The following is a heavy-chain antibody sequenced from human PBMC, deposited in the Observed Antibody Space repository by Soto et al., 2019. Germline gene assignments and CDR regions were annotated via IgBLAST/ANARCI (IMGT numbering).Heavy chain of an antibody. CDR2: IYYSGST. Sequence: SETLSLTCTVSGGSISSYYWSWIRQPPGKGLGWIGYIYYSGSTNYNPSLKSRVTISVDTSKNQFSLKLSSVTAADTAVYYCARHYTTYYDILTGYYNGYSWFDPWGQGTLVTVSS. V-gene: IGHV4-59*08. D-gene: IGHD3-9*01. CDR3: ARHYTTYYDILTGYYNGYSWFDP. CDR1: GGSISSYY. J-gene: IGHJ5*02.